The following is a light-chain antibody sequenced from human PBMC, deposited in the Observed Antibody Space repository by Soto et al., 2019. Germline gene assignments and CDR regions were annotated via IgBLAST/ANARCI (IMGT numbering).Light chain of an antibody. J-gene: IGKJ1*01. CDR3: QQYNSYPWT. CDR2: DAS. CDR1: QSISSW. Sequence: DIQMTQSPSTLSASVGDRVTITCRASQSISSWLAWYQQKPGKAPKLLIDDASSLESGVPSRFSGSGSGTEFTLTISSLPPDDFATYCCQQYNSYPWTFGQGTKVEIK. V-gene: IGKV1-5*01.